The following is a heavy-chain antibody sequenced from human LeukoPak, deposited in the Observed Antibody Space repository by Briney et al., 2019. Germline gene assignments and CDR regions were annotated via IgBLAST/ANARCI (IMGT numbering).Heavy chain of an antibody. CDR2: IYYSGST. Sequence: SETLSLTCTVSGGSISSSSYYWGWIRQPPGKGLEWIGSIYYSGSTYYNPSLKSRVTISVDTSKNQFSLKLSSVTAADTAVYYCARAASGDAVDFYGSARRFYSYYMDVWGKGTTVTISS. V-gene: IGHV4-39*07. J-gene: IGHJ6*03. D-gene: IGHD3-10*01. CDR1: GGSISSSSYY. CDR3: ARAASGDAVDFYGSARRFYSYYMDV.